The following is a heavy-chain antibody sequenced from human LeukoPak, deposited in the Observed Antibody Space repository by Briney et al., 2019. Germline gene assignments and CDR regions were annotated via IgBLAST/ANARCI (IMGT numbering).Heavy chain of an antibody. J-gene: IGHJ5*02. CDR2: IYTSGST. V-gene: IGHV4-4*09. CDR1: GGSISSYY. Sequence: KPSETLSLTCTVSGGSISSYYWSWIRQPPGKGLEWIGYIYTSGSTNYNPSLKSRVTISADTSKNQFSLKLSSVTAADTAVYYCARVSLRGRWFDPWGQGTLVTVSS. CDR3: ARVSLRGRWFDP. D-gene: IGHD2-15*01.